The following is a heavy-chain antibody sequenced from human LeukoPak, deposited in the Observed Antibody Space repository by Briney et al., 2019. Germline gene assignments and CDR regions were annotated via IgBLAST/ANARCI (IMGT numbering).Heavy chain of an antibody. Sequence: SETLSLTSTVSAGSVSSTSYYWSWIRQPPGKGLEWIGYIYYSGGTNYNPSLKSRVTISTDASKNQFSLKLTSVTAADTAVYYCAREVAVAGKFDYWGQGTLVTVSS. J-gene: IGHJ4*02. CDR3: AREVAVAGKFDY. D-gene: IGHD6-19*01. CDR2: IYYSGGT. CDR1: AGSVSSTSYY. V-gene: IGHV4-61*01.